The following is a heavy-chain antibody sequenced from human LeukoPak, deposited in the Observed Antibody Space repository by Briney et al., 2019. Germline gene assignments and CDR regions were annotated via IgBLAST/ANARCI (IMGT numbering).Heavy chain of an antibody. CDR1: GFTFSSYS. V-gene: IGHV3-43D*03. D-gene: IGHD1-26*01. J-gene: IGHJ4*02. CDR3: AKDMRGGSYNFDY. Sequence: GGSLRLSCAASGFTFSSYSMNWVRQAPGKGLEWVSFISWDGGTTYYADSVKGRFTISRDNSKNSLYLQMNSLRAEDTALYYCAKDMRGGSYNFDYWGQGTLVTVSS. CDR2: ISWDGGTT.